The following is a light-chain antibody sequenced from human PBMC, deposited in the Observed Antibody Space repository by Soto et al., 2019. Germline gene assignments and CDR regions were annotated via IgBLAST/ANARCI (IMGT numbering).Light chain of an antibody. V-gene: IGKV1-5*03. Sequence: DIQMTQSPSTLSGSLGDRVTIXXRASQTISSWLAWYQQKPGKAPKLLIYKASTLKSGVPSRFSGSGSGTEFTLTISSLQPDDFATYYCQHYNSYSEAFGQGTKVDI. CDR3: QHYNSYSEA. CDR1: QTISSW. J-gene: IGKJ1*01. CDR2: KAS.